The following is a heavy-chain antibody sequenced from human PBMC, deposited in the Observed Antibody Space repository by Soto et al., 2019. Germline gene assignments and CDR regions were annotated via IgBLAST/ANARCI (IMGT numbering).Heavy chain of an antibody. V-gene: IGHV6-1*01. CDR2: TYYRSKWYN. Sequence: QVQLQQSGPGLVKPSQTLSLTCAISGDSVSSNSAAWNWIRQSPSRGLEWLGRTYYRSKWYNDYAVSVKSRITINPDTSKNQFSLQLNSVTPEDTAVYYCARVYCSGGSCWAWSNWFDPWGQGTLVTVSS. D-gene: IGHD2-15*01. J-gene: IGHJ5*02. CDR1: GDSVSSNSAA. CDR3: ARVYCSGGSCWAWSNWFDP.